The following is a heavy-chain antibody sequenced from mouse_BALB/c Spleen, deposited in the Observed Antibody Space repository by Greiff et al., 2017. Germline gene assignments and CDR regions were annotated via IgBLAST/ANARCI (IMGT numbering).Heavy chain of an antibody. CDR2: IWAGGST. Sequence: VQRVESGPGLVAPSQSLSITCTVSGFSLTSYGVHWVRQPPGKGLEWLGVIWAGGSTNYNSALMSRLSISKDNSKSQVFLKMNSLQTDDTAMYYCARGPSIYYDYDRYAMDYWGQGTSVTVSS. J-gene: IGHJ4*01. D-gene: IGHD2-4*01. CDR3: ARGPSIYYDYDRYAMDY. V-gene: IGHV2-9*02. CDR1: GFSLTSYG.